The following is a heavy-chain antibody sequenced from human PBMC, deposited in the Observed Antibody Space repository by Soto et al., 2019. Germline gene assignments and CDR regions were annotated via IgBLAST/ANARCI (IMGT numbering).Heavy chain of an antibody. CDR2: FYYSGNT. Sequence: SETLSLTCTVSGDSISSGSAYWGWVRQPPGKGLEWIGSFYYSGNTHYNPSLKSRATISVDTSKNQFSLKLSSVTATDRAVYYCARSDGRYWGQGTLVTVS. CDR3: ARSDGRY. CDR1: GDSISSGSAY. J-gene: IGHJ4*02. V-gene: IGHV4-39*01.